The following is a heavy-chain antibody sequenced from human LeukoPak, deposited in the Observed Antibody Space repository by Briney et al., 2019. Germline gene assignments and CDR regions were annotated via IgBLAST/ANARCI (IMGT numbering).Heavy chain of an antibody. J-gene: IGHJ5*02. Sequence: GASVKVSCKASRYTFTGYYMHWVRQAPGQGLEWMGWINPNSGGTNYAQKFQGRVTMTRDTSISTAYMELSRLRSDDTAVYYCARSSEQQLVSSWFDPWGQGTLVTVSS. CDR3: ARSSEQQLVSSWFDP. CDR1: RYTFTGYY. D-gene: IGHD6-13*01. V-gene: IGHV1-2*02. CDR2: INPNSGGT.